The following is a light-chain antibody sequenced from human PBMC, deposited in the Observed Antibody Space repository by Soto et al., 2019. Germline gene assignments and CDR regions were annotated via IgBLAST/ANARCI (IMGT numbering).Light chain of an antibody. CDR1: GSNIGSNY. CDR3: AARDDSLSSVV. J-gene: IGLJ2*01. V-gene: IGLV1-47*01. Sequence: QSVLTQPPSASGTPGQRVTISCSGSGSNIGSNYVYWYQQLPGTAPKLLIYRNNQRPSGVPDRFSGSKSGTSASLAISGLXXXXXXXXXXAARDDSLSSVVFGGGTKLTVL. CDR2: RNN.